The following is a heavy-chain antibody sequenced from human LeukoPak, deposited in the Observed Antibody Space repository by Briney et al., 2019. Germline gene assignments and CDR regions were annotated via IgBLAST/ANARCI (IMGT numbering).Heavy chain of an antibody. CDR3: VREDYDSSGSLFDY. V-gene: IGHV7-4-1*02. CDR2: INTNTGNP. CDR1: GYTFTRYV. J-gene: IGHJ4*02. D-gene: IGHD3-22*01. Sequence: GASVKVSCKASGYTFTRYVMNWVRQAPGQGLEWMGWINTNTGNPTYAQGFTGRFVFSLDTSVSTAYLQISSLKAEDTAVYYCVREDYDSSGSLFDYWGQGTLVTVSS.